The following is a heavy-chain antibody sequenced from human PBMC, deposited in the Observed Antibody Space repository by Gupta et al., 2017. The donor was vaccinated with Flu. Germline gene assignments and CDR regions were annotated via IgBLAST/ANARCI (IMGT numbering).Heavy chain of an antibody. J-gene: IGHJ6*02. V-gene: IGHV3-21*01. Sequence: EVQLVESGGGLVKPGGSLRLSCAASGFTFSSFSMNWVCQAPGKGLEWVSSISSSSSYIYYADSVKGRFTISRDNAKNSLYLQMNSLRAEDTAVYYCARALTPYCSSTSCSYYYGMDVWGQGTTVTVSS. CDR2: ISSSSSYI. D-gene: IGHD2-2*01. CDR3: ARALTPYCSSTSCSYYYGMDV. CDR1: GFTFSSFS.